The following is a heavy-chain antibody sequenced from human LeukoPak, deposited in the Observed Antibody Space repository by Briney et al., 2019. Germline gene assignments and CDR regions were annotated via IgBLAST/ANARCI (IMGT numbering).Heavy chain of an antibody. D-gene: IGHD3-22*01. CDR3: ARGFSRGYYYGCFDY. CDR2: ISWYSGLI. J-gene: IGHJ4*02. CDR1: GFPFDDYA. Sequence: GGSLRLSCAASGFPFDDYAMHWVRQAPGKGLEWVSGISWYSGLIGYAESVKGRFTSSSDNAKKPLYPQMDSRRAEGRVCYYFARGFSRGYYYGCFDYGGQGTLVTVSS. V-gene: IGHV3-9*01.